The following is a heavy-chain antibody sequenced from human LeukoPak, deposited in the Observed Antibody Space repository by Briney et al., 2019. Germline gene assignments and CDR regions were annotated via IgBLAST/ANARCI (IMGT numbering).Heavy chain of an antibody. CDR1: GGSISSSSYY. J-gene: IGHJ4*02. V-gene: IGHV4-39*02. D-gene: IGHD2-15*01. Sequence: SETLSLTCSVSGGSISSSSYYWGWILQSPGTGLQWIGSMYYRGTTYENSSLKSRLTLSIDTSNNQFSLKLTSVTAADTAVYYCAREYSRSVVAGSRPDLWGQGLLVTVSS. CDR3: AREYSRSVVAGSRPDL. CDR2: MYYRGTT.